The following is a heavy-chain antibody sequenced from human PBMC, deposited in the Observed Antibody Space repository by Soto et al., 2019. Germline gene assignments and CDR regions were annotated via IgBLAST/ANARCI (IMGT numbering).Heavy chain of an antibody. J-gene: IGHJ6*02. Sequence: ASVKVSCKSSGYTFTGYYMHWVRQAPGQGLEWMGWINPNSGGTNYAQKFQGWVTMTRDTSISTAYMELSRLRSDDTAVYYCARRGREGNSYYMDVWGQGTTVTVSS. V-gene: IGHV1-2*04. D-gene: IGHD3-10*01. CDR1: GYTFTGYY. CDR2: INPNSGGT. CDR3: ARRGREGNSYYMDV.